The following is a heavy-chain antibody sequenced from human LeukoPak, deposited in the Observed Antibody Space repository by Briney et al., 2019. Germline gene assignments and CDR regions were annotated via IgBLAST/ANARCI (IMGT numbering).Heavy chain of an antibody. Sequence: GGSLRLSCAASGFTFSSYVMTWVRQAPGKGLEWVSTISGSARNTYYADSVKGRFTISRDNSKNTLHLQMNSLRAEDTAVYYCAKDGGLWVSAHWGDSWGRGTLVTVSS. CDR2: ISGSARNT. V-gene: IGHV3-23*01. D-gene: IGHD7-27*01. J-gene: IGHJ4*02. CDR1: GFTFSSYV. CDR3: AKDGGLWVSAHWGDS.